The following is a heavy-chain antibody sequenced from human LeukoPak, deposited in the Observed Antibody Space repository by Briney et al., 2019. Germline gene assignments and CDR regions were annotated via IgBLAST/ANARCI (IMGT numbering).Heavy chain of an antibody. Sequence: GASVKVSCKASGYTFTSYYMHWVRQAPGQGLEWMGIINPSGGSTSYAQKFQGRVTMTRDMSTSTVYMELSSLRSEDTAVYYCARAYYYGSGSYYNGDWFDPWGQGTLVTVSS. CDR1: GYTFTSYY. V-gene: IGHV1-46*01. CDR2: INPSGGST. CDR3: ARAYYYGSGSYYNGDWFDP. D-gene: IGHD3-10*01. J-gene: IGHJ5*02.